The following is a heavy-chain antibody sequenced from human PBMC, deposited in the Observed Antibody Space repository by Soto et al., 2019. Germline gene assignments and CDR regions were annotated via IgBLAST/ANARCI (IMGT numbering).Heavy chain of an antibody. CDR3: ARDNGVSGTTGLDV. V-gene: IGHV3-74*01. CDR2: INSDGSST. J-gene: IGHJ6*02. CDR1: GFTFGSYW. D-gene: IGHD2-8*01. Sequence: EVQLVESGGGLVQPGGSLRLSCAASGFTFGSYWMHWVRQAPGKGLVWVSRINSDGSSTSYADSVKGRFTISRDNAKNTLYLQMNSLRAEDTAVYYCARDNGVSGTTGLDVWGQGTTVAVSS.